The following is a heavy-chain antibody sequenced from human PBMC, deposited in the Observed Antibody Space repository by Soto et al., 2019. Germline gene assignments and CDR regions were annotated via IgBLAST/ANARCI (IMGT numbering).Heavy chain of an antibody. CDR1: DGSFSSSSRY. V-gene: IGHV4-39*01. D-gene: IGHD2-21*01. CDR2: MFYFGST. J-gene: IGHJ6*02. Sequence: PVDPLRHTCTVVDGSFSSSSRYWDWIRQPPGKGLEWLGTMFYFGSTYYNTSLESRVTISVDPSKNQFSLTLGSVTVADTAVYCFASHHFYFTFDSCNLHAYYYYGLDVWGEG. CDR3: ASHHFYFTFDSCNLHAYYYYGLDV.